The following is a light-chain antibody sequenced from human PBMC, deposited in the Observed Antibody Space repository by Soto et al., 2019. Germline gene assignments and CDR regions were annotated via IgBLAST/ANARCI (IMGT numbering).Light chain of an antibody. CDR1: SSNIGSNT. CDR3: AAWDHSLNGVV. J-gene: IGLJ2*01. Sequence: QSVLTQPPSASGTPGQRVTISCSGSSSNIGSNTVNWYQQLPGTAPKLLIYSNNQRPSGVPDRFSGSKSGTSASLAISGLQSEDEADYYYAAWDHSLNGVVFGGGTKLTVL. V-gene: IGLV1-44*01. CDR2: SNN.